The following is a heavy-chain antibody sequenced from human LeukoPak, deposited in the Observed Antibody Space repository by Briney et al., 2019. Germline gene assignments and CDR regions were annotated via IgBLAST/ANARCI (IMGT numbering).Heavy chain of an antibody. V-gene: IGHV3-7*01. D-gene: IGHD1-1*01. J-gene: IGHJ4*02. Sequence: GGSLRLSCVASGFTFSSYWMSWVRQAPGEGLEWVANIKQDGNEKYYVDSVKGRFTISRDNAKNSLSLQMNSLRAEDTAVYYCARDRDDSGGYFDYWGQGTLVTVSS. CDR2: IKQDGNEK. CDR1: GFTFSSYW. CDR3: ARDRDDSGGYFDY.